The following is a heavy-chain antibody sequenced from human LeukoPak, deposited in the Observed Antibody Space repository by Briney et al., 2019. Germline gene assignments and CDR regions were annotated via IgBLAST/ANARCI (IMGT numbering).Heavy chain of an antibody. CDR1: GYTFTSYG. CDR3: ARVSGEDGYDILTGYYFDY. D-gene: IGHD3-9*01. V-gene: IGHV1-18*01. Sequence: ASVKVSCKASGYTFTSYGISWVQQAPGQGLEWMGWISAYNGTTNYAQKLQGRVTMTTDTSTSTAYMELRSLRSDDTAVYYCARVSGEDGYDILTGYYFDYWGQGTLVTVSS. CDR2: ISAYNGTT. J-gene: IGHJ4*02.